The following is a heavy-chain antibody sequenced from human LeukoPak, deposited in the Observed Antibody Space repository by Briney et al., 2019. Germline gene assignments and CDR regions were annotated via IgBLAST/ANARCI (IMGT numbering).Heavy chain of an antibody. D-gene: IGHD4-23*01. CDR2: INPSGGST. Sequence: ASVKVSCKASGYTFTSYYMHWVRQAPGRGLEWMGIINPSGGSTSYAQKFQGRVTMTRDTSTSTVYMELSSLRSEDTAVYYCASMYRGNSYFDYWGQGTLVTVSS. CDR3: ASMYRGNSYFDY. CDR1: GYTFTSYY. V-gene: IGHV1-46*01. J-gene: IGHJ4*02.